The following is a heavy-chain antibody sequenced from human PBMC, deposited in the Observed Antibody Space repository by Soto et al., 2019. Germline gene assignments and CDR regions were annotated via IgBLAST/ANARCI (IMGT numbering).Heavy chain of an antibody. CDR2: INPSGGST. D-gene: IGHD1-26*01. Sequence: ASVKVSCKASGYTFTSYYMHWVRQAPGQGLEWMGIINPSGGSTSYAQKFQGRVTMTRDTSTSTVYMELSSLRSEDTAVYYCAKDGSQLGDFAYWGRGPLVPVSS. CDR3: AKDGSQLGDFAY. V-gene: IGHV1-46*01. CDR1: GYTFTSYY. J-gene: IGHJ4*02.